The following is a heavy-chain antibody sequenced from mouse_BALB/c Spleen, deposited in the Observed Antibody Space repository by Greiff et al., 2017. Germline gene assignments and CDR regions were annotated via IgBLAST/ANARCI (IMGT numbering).Heavy chain of an antibody. CDR1: GFTFSSYA. D-gene: IGHD1-1*01. J-gene: IGHJ2*01. CDR3: ARYYYGSSYEDY. V-gene: IGHV5-6-5*01. Sequence: EVNVVESGGGLVKPGGSLKLSCAASGFTFSSYAMSWVRQTPEKRLEWVASISSGGSTYYPDSVKGRFTISRDNARNILYLQMSSLRSEDSAMYYCARYYYGSSYEDYWGQGTTLTVSP. CDR2: ISSGGST.